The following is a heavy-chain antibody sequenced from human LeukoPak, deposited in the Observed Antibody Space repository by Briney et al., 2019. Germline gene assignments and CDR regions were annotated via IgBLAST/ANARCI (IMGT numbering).Heavy chain of an antibody. D-gene: IGHD5-18*01. V-gene: IGHV3-30*02. CDR2: IRYDGTNK. J-gene: IGHJ4*02. CDR3: AKEELDAAMVMGFDY. CDR1: GLTFSNYG. Sequence: PGGSLRLSCAASGLTFSNYGMHWVRQAPGKGLEWVTFIRYDGTNKYYAVSVKGRFTISRDNSKNTLYLQMNSLRPEDTAVYYCAKEELDAAMVMGFDYWGQGTLVTVSS.